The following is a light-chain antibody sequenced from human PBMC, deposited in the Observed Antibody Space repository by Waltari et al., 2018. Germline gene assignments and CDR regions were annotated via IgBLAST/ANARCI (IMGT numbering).Light chain of an antibody. J-gene: IGLJ2*01. V-gene: IGLV2-11*01. CDR1: RTNVGPYKY. CDR2: DAN. Sequence: QSALTQPRSVSGSPGQSVTVSCTGTRTNVGPYKYISWYQHHPGRAPKLLIFDANKRPSGVPDRFSGSKSDNTASLTISGLRPEDEAYYYCCSSVVSYTVVFGGGTKVTVL. CDR3: CSSVVSYTVV.